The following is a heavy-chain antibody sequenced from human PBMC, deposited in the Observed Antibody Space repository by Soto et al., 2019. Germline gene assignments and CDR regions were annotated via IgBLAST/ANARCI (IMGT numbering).Heavy chain of an antibody. D-gene: IGHD4-17*01. Sequence: QVQLVQSGAEVKKPGSSVKVSCKASGGTFSSYAISWVRQAPGQGLEWMGGIIPIFGTANYAQKFQGRVTITADESTRTAYMELSSLRSEDTAVYYCARVGGDYESYYYYGMDVWGQGTTVTVSS. CDR1: GGTFSSYA. J-gene: IGHJ6*02. V-gene: IGHV1-69*12. CDR3: ARVGGDYESYYYYGMDV. CDR2: IIPIFGTA.